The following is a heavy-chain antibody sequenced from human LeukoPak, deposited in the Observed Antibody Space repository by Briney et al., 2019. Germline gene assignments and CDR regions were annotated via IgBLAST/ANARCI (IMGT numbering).Heavy chain of an antibody. CDR1: GFTFSSYA. J-gene: IGHJ4*02. V-gene: IGHV3-23*01. CDR2: ISGSGGST. Sequence: PGGSLRLSCAASGFTFSSYAMSWVRQAPGKGLEWVSAISGSGGSTYYAGSVKGRFTISRDNSKNTLYLQMNSLRAEDTAVYYCAKTPVYDYVWGSYRYPTAGFDYWGQGTLVTVSS. D-gene: IGHD3-16*02. CDR3: AKTPVYDYVWGSYRYPTAGFDY.